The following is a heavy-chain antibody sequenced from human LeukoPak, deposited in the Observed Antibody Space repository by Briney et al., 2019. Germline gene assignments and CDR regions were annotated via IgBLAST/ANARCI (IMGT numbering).Heavy chain of an antibody. V-gene: IGHV3-9*03. D-gene: IGHD4-23*01. CDR1: GFTFDDYA. CDR3: AKGNYGGNQEYFQH. CDR2: ISWNSGSI. Sequence: PXGSLRLSCAASGFTFDDYAMHWVRQAPGKGLEWVSGISWNSGSIVYADSVKGRFTISRHNAKNSLYLQMNSLRAEDMALYYCAKGNYGGNQEYFQHWGQGTLVTVSS. J-gene: IGHJ1*01.